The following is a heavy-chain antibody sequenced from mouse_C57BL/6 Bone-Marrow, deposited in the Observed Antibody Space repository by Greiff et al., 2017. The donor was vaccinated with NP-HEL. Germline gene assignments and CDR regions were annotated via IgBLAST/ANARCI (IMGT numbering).Heavy chain of an antibody. Sequence: EVKLVESGGGLVQPKGSLKLSCAASGFSFNTYAMNWVRQAPGQGLEWVARIRSKSNNYATYYADSVKDRFTISREDSESMLYLQMNNLKTEDTAMYYCVSSRFAYWGQGTRVTVSA. CDR1: GFSFNTYA. V-gene: IGHV10-1*01. D-gene: IGHD6-2*01. J-gene: IGHJ3*01. CDR3: VSSRFAY. CDR2: IRSKSNNYAT.